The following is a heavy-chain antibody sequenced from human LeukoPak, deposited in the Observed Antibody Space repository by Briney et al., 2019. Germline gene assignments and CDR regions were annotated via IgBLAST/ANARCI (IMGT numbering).Heavy chain of an antibody. D-gene: IGHD6-19*01. Sequence: GGSLRLSCAASGFIFSNYAMSWVRQAPGKGLEYVSAISSNGGSTYYADSVKGRFTISRDNSKNTLYLQMSSLRAEDTAVYYCVTPRIAVAGTVTDDYWGQGTLVTVSS. J-gene: IGHJ4*02. CDR2: ISSNGGST. CDR3: VTPRIAVAGTVTDDY. CDR1: GFIFSNYA. V-gene: IGHV3-64D*09.